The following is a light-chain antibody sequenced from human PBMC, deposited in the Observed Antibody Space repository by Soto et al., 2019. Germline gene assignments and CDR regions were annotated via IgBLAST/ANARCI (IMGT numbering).Light chain of an antibody. CDR3: QQYDISPHT. CDR1: QSVSSSQ. CDR2: GAS. Sequence: EIVLTQSPGTLSLSPGESATLSCRASQSVSSSQVAWYQQKPGQAPRLLIYGASSRATGIPDRFSGVGSETDFTLTISRLEPEDFEVYYCQQYDISPHTFGQGTKLEI. J-gene: IGKJ2*01. V-gene: IGKV3-20*01.